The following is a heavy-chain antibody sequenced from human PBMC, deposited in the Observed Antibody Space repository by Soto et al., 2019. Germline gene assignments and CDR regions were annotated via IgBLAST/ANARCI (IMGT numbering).Heavy chain of an antibody. Sequence: GWSLRVSWAASLFTFSSYARKWVLETPCKVLELVSLIGESGTPTYYADSVKGRFTISRDNSGNTLFLEMYSLRAEDTAVYYCARYIPGVRYYGMDVWGQGTTVTVSS. CDR1: LFTFSSYA. J-gene: IGHJ6*02. CDR2: IGESGTPT. D-gene: IGHD2-2*01. V-gene: IGHV3-23*01. CDR3: ARYIPGVRYYGMDV.